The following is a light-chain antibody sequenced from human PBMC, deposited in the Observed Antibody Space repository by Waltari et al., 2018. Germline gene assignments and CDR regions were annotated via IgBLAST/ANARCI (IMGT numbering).Light chain of an antibody. CDR1: QSISRW. J-gene: IGKJ1*01. CDR2: QSS. Sequence: DVQLTQSPSTLSASVGDRVIITCRASQSISRWLDWYQQKPGKAPKLLIYQSSSLQSGVPSSFSGRGSGTEFTLSISSLQPDDFATYYCQQYNSYVTFGQGTKVEMK. V-gene: IGKV1-5*03. CDR3: QQYNSYVT.